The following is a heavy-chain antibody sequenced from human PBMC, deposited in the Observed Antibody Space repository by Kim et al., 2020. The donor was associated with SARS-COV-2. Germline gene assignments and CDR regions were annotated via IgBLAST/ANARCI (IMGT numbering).Heavy chain of an antibody. D-gene: IGHD3-10*01. CDR1: GFTFSSYA. Sequence: GGSLRLSCAASGFTFSSYAMSWVRQAPGKGLEWVSAISGSGGSTYYADSVKGRFTISRDNSKNTLYLQMNSLRAEDTAVYYCAKEVQRITMVLGVRWFDPWGQGTLVTVSS. V-gene: IGHV3-23*01. J-gene: IGHJ5*02. CDR2: ISGSGGST. CDR3: AKEVQRITMVLGVRWFDP.